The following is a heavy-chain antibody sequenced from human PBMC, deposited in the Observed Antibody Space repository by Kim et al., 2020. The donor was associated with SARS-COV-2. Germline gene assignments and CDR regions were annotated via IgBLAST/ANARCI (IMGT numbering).Heavy chain of an antibody. CDR2: IYHSGST. J-gene: IGHJ5*02. Sequence: SETLSLTCTVSGYSISSGYYWGWIRQPPGKGLEWIGSIYHSGSTYYNPSLKSRVTISVDTSKNQFSLKLSSVTAADTAVYYCARGYSSGYLGWFDPWGQGTLVTVSS. CDR3: ARGYSSGYLGWFDP. D-gene: IGHD3-22*01. CDR1: GYSISSGYY. V-gene: IGHV4-38-2*02.